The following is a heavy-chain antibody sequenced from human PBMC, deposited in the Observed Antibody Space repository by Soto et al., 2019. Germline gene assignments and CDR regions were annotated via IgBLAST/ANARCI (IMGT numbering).Heavy chain of an antibody. J-gene: IGHJ4*02. CDR1: GGSISSGLCH. V-gene: IGHV4-39*02. CDR2: IKYSGTT. CDR3: AKEHAGGTSMITSYFDY. Sequence: SETLSLTWTVSGGSISSGLCHWGWIRQPPGKGLEWIASIKYSGTTFYNPSLKSRVTLSVDTSKNQFALKLSSVTAADTAVYYCAKEHAGGTSMITSYFDYWGRGTQVTVSS. D-gene: IGHD3-16*01.